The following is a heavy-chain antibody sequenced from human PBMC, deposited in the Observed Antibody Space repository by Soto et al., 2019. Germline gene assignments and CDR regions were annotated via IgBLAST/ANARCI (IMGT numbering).Heavy chain of an antibody. Sequence: EVRLLESGGGLIQPGGSLRFSCAASGFTFSSYVMSWVRQAPGTGLEWVSGISGSGTNTYYADSVKGRFTISRDNSKNTLYLQMTSLRAEDTAEYYCAKDNSPYSGYNSFDYWGEGTLVTVSS. CDR1: GFTFSSYV. V-gene: IGHV3-23*01. CDR3: AKDNSPYSGYNSFDY. D-gene: IGHD5-12*01. CDR2: ISGSGTNT. J-gene: IGHJ4*02.